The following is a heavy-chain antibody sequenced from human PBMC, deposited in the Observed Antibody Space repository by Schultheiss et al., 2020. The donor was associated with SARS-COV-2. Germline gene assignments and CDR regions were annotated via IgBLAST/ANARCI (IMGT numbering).Heavy chain of an antibody. V-gene: IGHV3-9*01. CDR1: GFTFSSYA. Sequence: GGSLRLSCAASGFTFSSYAMNWVRQAPGKGLEWVSGISWNSGNIDYVDSVKGRFTISRDNAKKYLYLQMNSLRAEDTAFYYCARDVRTTVTGTYNWLDFWGQGILVTVSS. CDR2: ISWNSGNI. D-gene: IGHD6-19*01. J-gene: IGHJ5*01. CDR3: ARDVRTTVTGTYNWLDF.